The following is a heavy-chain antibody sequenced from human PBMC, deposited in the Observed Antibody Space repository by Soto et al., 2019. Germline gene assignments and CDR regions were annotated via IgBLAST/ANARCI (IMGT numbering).Heavy chain of an antibody. J-gene: IGHJ4*02. Sequence: EVQLVESGGGSVQPGGSLRLSCVASGITFTNYWMNWVRQVPGKGLVWVARVDSDGRGTSYADFVKGRFTISRDNAKNTLYLQMNGLRVEDTAMYYCGTVFEHWGQGIPVTVSS. CDR2: VDSDGRGT. CDR1: GITFTNYW. CDR3: GTVFEH. V-gene: IGHV3-74*01.